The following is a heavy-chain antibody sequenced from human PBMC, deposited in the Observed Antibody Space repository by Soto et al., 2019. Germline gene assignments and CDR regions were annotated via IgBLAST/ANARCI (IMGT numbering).Heavy chain of an antibody. CDR3: TTDRGITELVIFAS. CDR2: ISGSGGST. Sequence: GGSLRLSCAASGFTFSSYAMTWVRQAPGKGLEWVSVISGSGGSTYFADSVKGRFTISRDNSKNTLYLQMDSLKTEDTGLYYCTTDRGITELVIFASWGLGTLVTVSS. V-gene: IGHV3-23*01. J-gene: IGHJ4*02. CDR1: GFTFSSYA. D-gene: IGHD1-7*01.